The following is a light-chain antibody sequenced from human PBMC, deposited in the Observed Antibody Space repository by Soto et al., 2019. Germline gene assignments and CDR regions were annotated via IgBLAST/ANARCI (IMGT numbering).Light chain of an antibody. J-gene: IGLJ1*01. CDR3: SSYTSSSIDYV. CDR2: EVS. V-gene: IGLV2-14*01. CDR1: SSDVGGYNY. Sequence: QSALTQPASVSGSPGQSITISCTGISSDVGGYNYVSWYQQHPGKAPKPMIYEVSNRPSGVSNRFSGSKSGNTASLTISGLQAEDEADYYCSSYTSSSIDYVFGTGTKLTVL.